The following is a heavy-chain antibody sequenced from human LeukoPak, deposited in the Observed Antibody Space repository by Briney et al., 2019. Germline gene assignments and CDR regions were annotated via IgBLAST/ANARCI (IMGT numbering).Heavy chain of an antibody. D-gene: IGHD2-2*01. CDR3: ARGPTNFDY. CDR2: ISPKNGNT. J-gene: IGHJ4*02. Sequence: ASVKVSCKASGYTFTSYRITWVRQAPGQGLEWMGWISPKNGNTNQAQILQGRVTMTTGTSTDTAYMELRSLRSDDTAMYYCARGPTNFDYWGQGTLVTVSS. CDR1: GYTFTSYR. V-gene: IGHV1-18*01.